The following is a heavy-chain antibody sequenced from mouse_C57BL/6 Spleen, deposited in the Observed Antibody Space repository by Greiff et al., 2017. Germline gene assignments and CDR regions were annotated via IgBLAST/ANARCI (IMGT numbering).Heavy chain of an antibody. J-gene: IGHJ2*01. V-gene: IGHV14-3*01. CDR3: AGDGCPTDY. D-gene: IGHD2-3*01. Sequence: VQLQQSVAELVRPGASVKLSCTSSGFNIQNTYMHWVKQRPEQGLEWIGRIDPANGNTKYAPKFKGKATITADTTSNTAYLQLGGLTSGNTAIYYCAGDGCPTDYWGQGTTLTVSS. CDR1: GFNIQNTY. CDR2: IDPANGNT.